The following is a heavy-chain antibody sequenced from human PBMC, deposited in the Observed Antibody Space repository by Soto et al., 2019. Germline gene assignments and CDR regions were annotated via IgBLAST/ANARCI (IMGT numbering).Heavy chain of an antibody. CDR2: ISYDGSNK. J-gene: IGHJ4*02. CDR1: GFTFSSYA. V-gene: IGHV3-30-3*01. CDR3: ARGGSSSWYVYYVDY. Sequence: QVQLVESGGGVVQPGRSLRLSCAASGFTFSSYAMHWVRQAPGKGLEWVAVISYDGSNKYYADSVKGRFTISRDNSKNTLYLQMNSLRAEDTAVYYCARGGSSSWYVYYVDYWGQGTLVTVSS. D-gene: IGHD6-13*01.